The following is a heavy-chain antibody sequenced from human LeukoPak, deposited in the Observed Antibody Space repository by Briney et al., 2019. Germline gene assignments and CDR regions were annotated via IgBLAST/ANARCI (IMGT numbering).Heavy chain of an antibody. CDR2: VHSDGSIT. J-gene: IGHJ3*01. D-gene: IGHD2-2*01. CDR1: GFTFGNYW. Sequence: GGSLRLSCAASGFTFGNYWINWVRQAPGKGLMWDSRVHSDGSITNYADSVKGRFSISRDSAKNTLYLQMSSLRSEDTAVYYCAREQEDCTGTTCYRAFDVWGQGTMVTVS. CDR3: AREQEDCTGTTCYRAFDV. V-gene: IGHV3-74*01.